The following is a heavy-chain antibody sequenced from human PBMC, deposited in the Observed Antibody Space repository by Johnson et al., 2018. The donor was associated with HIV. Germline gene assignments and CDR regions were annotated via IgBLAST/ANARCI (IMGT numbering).Heavy chain of an antibody. CDR1: GFTFSSYA. Sequence: QMQLVESGGGVVQPGRSLRLSCAVSGFTFSSYAMHWVRQAPGEGLEWVAVISYDGSNKYYADSVKGRFTISRDNSKKTLFLRTSRLEIDDTAIYFCARDLSGSYRSDAFDIWGQGTMVTVSS. D-gene: IGHD1-26*01. J-gene: IGHJ3*02. V-gene: IGHV3-30*04. CDR3: ARDLSGSYRSDAFDI. CDR2: ISYDGSNK.